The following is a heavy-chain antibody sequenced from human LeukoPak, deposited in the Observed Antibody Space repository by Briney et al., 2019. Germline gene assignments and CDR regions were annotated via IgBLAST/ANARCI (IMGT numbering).Heavy chain of an antibody. D-gene: IGHD4-17*01. Sequence: SETLSLTCTVSGGSITNYYWTWVRQPPGKGLEWLGYVYYTGSANSTPSLKSRVTILVDTSKNQFSLNLSSVTAADTAVYYCARLAPVAHSGDYLGYFDYWGQGALVTVSS. CDR2: VYYTGSA. J-gene: IGHJ4*02. CDR3: ARLAPVAHSGDYLGYFDY. CDR1: GGSITNYY. V-gene: IGHV4-59*08.